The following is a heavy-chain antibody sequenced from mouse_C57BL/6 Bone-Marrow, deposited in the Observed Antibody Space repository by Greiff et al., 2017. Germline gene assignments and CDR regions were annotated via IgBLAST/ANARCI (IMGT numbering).Heavy chain of an antibody. D-gene: IGHD3-3*01. Sequence: VQLQQSEAELVRPGASVKLSCTASGFNIKDDYMHWVKQRPEQGLEWIGWIDPENGDTEYASKFQGKATITADTSSNTAYLQLSSLTSEDTAVYYCTTIHLGGFAYWGQGTLVTVSA. CDR2: IDPENGDT. CDR1: GFNIKDDY. CDR3: TTIHLGGFAY. V-gene: IGHV14-4*01. J-gene: IGHJ3*01.